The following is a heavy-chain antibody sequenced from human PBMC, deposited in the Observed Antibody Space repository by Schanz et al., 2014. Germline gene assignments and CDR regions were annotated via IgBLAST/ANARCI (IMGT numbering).Heavy chain of an antibody. Sequence: QVQLVQSGAEVKRPGASVKVSCKASGYTFTGYFIHWVRQAPGQGLEWMGGMNPKSGGTSYAQHFQGRFSMTRDTSISTAYMELSSLTSDDTAVYFCARDGPAAIPGYYYYSMDVWGQGTAVTVS. J-gene: IGHJ6*02. CDR3: ARDGPAAIPGYYYYSMDV. D-gene: IGHD2-2*01. CDR1: GYTFTGYF. V-gene: IGHV1-2*02. CDR2: MNPKSGGT.